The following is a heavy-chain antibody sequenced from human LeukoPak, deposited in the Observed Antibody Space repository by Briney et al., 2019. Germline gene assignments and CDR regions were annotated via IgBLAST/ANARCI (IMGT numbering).Heavy chain of an antibody. J-gene: IGHJ4*02. CDR2: IYSGGST. V-gene: IGHV3-53*01. Sequence: PGGSLRLSCAASGFTVSSNYMSWVRQAPGKGLEWVSVIYSGGSTYYADSVKGRFTISRDNSKNTLYLQMNSLRAEDTAVYYCASGRATYYYDSSGYFYWGQGTLVTVSS. D-gene: IGHD3-22*01. CDR3: ASGRATYYYDSSGYFY. CDR1: GFTVSSNY.